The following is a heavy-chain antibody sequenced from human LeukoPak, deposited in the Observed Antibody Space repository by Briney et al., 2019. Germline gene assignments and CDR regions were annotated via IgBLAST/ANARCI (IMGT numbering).Heavy chain of an antibody. J-gene: IGHJ4*02. CDR3: ARDYSGWYVFDY. CDR2: ISWDSKIQ. CDR1: GFTFSSYW. Sequence: GGSLRLSCAASGFTFSSYWMNWARQAPGKGLEWVAFISWDSKIQYYAESVKGRFTLSRDSSKSTVYLQMNSLRIEDTDLYYCARDYSGWYVFDYWGQGTLVAVSS. V-gene: IGHV3-30*03. D-gene: IGHD6-19*01.